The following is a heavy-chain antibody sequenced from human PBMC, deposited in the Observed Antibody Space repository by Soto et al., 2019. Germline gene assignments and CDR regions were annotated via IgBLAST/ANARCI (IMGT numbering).Heavy chain of an antibody. J-gene: IGHJ4*02. CDR3: ARGITLPTPLDY. V-gene: IGHV1-46*01. CDR2: INPSGGYT. CDR1: GYTFTSYY. Sequence: GASVKVSCKASGYTFTSYYMNWVRQAPGQGLEWLGIINPSGGYTTYAQKFQGRVTITRDTSASTAYMELSSLRSEDTAVYYCARGITLPTPLDYWGQGTLVTVSS. D-gene: IGHD1-20*01.